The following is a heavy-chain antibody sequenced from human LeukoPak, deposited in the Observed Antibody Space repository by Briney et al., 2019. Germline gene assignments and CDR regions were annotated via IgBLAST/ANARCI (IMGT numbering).Heavy chain of an antibody. Sequence: QPGGSLRLSCTTSGFIFRDFAMPCVRHAPGRGLEWVGFVRGSPYGATTEYAASVKGGFTISREDSKSIAYLQMNSLKTEDTGVYYCTRGKGGGNPYYYDYWGQGTLVIVSS. V-gene: IGHV3-49*04. CDR3: TRGKGGGNPYYYDY. J-gene: IGHJ4*02. CDR1: GFIFRDFA. CDR2: VRGSPYGATT. D-gene: IGHD4-23*01.